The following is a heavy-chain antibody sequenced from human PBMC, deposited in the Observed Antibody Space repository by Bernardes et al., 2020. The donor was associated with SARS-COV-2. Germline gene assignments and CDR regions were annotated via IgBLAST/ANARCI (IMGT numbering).Heavy chain of an antibody. CDR3: ARDWYQLLSGFDY. Sequence: GGSLRLSCTASGFTFSNYEMDWVRQAPGKGLEWVSYISSSGSAIYYADSVKGRFTISRDNAKNSLYLQMNSLRTDDTAVYYCARDWYQLLSGFDYWGQGTLVTVSS. D-gene: IGHD3-10*01. CDR2: ISSSGSAI. V-gene: IGHV3-48*03. CDR1: GFTFSNYE. J-gene: IGHJ4*02.